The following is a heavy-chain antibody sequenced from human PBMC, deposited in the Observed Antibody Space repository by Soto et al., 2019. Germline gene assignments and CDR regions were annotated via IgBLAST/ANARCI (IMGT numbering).Heavy chain of an antibody. V-gene: IGHV1-8*01. CDR1: GYTFISYD. CDR2: MNPNSGNT. J-gene: IGHJ4*02. D-gene: IGHD3-10*01. Sequence: GASVKVSCKASGYTFISYDINWVRQATGQGLEWMGWMNPNSGNTGYAQKFQGRVTMTRNTSISTAYMELSSLRSEDTAVYYCARYYYGSGSFFDYWGQGTLVTVSS. CDR3: ARYYYGSGSFFDY.